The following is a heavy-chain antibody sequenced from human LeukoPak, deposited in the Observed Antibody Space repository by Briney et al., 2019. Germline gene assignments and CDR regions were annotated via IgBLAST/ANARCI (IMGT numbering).Heavy chain of an antibody. V-gene: IGHV3-7*01. D-gene: IGHD4-11*01. Sequence: GGSLSLSCAASAFTFSTYWVMWVRQATGKGLEWVANINEDGSEKYYADSVEGRFTISRDNAKNSLDLQMSSLRADDTALYYCARSKIDYWGQGTLVTVSS. CDR2: INEDGSEK. J-gene: IGHJ4*02. CDR1: AFTFSTYW. CDR3: ARSKIDY.